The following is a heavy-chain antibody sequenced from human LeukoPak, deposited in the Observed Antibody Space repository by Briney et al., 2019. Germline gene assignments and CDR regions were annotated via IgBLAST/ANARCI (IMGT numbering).Heavy chain of an antibody. CDR1: KFIFSDYG. CDR2: IWYDGSDE. Sequence: GGSLRLSCAASKFIFSDYGMHWVRQAPGKGLEWVAFIWYDGSDEYYADSVKGRFTISRDNSKNTLYLQMKSLTTEDTAVYYCARDSVHSSSWYWNDYWGQGTLVTVSS. D-gene: IGHD6-13*01. V-gene: IGHV3-30*02. J-gene: IGHJ4*02. CDR3: ARDSVHSSSWYWNDY.